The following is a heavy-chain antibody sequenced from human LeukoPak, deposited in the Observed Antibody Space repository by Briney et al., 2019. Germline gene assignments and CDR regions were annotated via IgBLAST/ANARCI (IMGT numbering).Heavy chain of an antibody. CDR1: GFTFSSFV. CDR3: ATRGTSATKYFAD. V-gene: IGHV3-23*01. D-gene: IGHD1-1*01. CDR2: ITAGGSNT. J-gene: IGHJ4*02. Sequence: GGTLRLSCGASGFTFSSFVMSWIRQTPGKGLEWVATITAGGSNTYYADSVKGRFTISRDNSKNTLHLQMNSLRAEDTAVYYCATRGTSATKYFADWGQGTLVSVSS.